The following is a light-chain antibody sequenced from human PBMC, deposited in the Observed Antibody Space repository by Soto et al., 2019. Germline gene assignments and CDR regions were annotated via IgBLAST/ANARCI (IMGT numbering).Light chain of an antibody. J-gene: IGKJ3*01. CDR3: QQRSNWPRT. CDR1: QSISSW. Sequence: DIQMTQSPSTLSASVGDRVTITCRASQSISSWLAWYQQKPGKAPKLLIYKASSLESGVPSRFSGSGSGTEFTLTISSLQPDDFAVYYCQQRSNWPRTFGPGTKVDIK. CDR2: KAS. V-gene: IGKV1-5*03.